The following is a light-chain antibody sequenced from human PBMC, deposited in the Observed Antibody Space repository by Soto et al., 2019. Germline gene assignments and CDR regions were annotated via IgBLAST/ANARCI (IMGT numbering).Light chain of an antibody. Sequence: VLTQFPATLTLSPGDRATLSCRASQSVRGNLAWYQQKPGQAPRLLIYDSSTRAAGIPLRFSGTGSGTDFTLTVTSLQSEDFAVYFCQQYNHWPPLTFGGGTKVDIK. J-gene: IGKJ4*01. CDR2: DSS. CDR1: QSVRGN. V-gene: IGKV3-15*01. CDR3: QQYNHWPPLT.